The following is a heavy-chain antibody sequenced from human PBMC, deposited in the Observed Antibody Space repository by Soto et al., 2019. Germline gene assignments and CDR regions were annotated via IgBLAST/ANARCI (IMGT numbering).Heavy chain of an antibody. J-gene: IGHJ5*02. Sequence: GASVKVSCKAAGYTFTSYGISWVRQAPGQGLEWMGWISAYNGNTNYAQKLQGRVTMTTDTSTSTAYMELRSLRSDDTAVYYCARDRPRYFDWLLSRKKPDWFDPWGQGTLVTVSS. D-gene: IGHD3-9*01. V-gene: IGHV1-18*01. CDR1: GYTFTSYG. CDR2: ISAYNGNT. CDR3: ARDRPRYFDWLLSRKKPDWFDP.